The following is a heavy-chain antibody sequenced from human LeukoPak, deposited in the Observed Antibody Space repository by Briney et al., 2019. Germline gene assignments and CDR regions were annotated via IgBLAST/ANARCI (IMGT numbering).Heavy chain of an antibody. CDR2: ISGSGGST. V-gene: IGHV3-23*01. Sequence: GGSLRLSCAASGFTFSSYAMSWVRQAPGKGLEWASAISGSGGSTYYADSVKGRFTISRDNSKNTLYLQMNSLRAEDTAVYYCAKGGSLYYYGSGSPFYWGQGTLVTVSS. CDR3: AKGGSLYYYGSGSPFY. D-gene: IGHD3-10*01. J-gene: IGHJ4*02. CDR1: GFTFSSYA.